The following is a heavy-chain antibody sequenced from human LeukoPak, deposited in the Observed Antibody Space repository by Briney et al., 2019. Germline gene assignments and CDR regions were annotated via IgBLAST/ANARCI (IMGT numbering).Heavy chain of an antibody. CDR1: GYTFTSYD. Sequence: ASVKVSCKASGYTFTSYDINWVRQATGQGLEWMGWMNPNSGNTGYAQKFQGRVTMTRNTSISTAYMELSSLRSEDTAVYYCARRYSSGWSTYYYGMDVWGQGTTVTVSS. CDR3: ARRYSSGWSTYYYGMDV. D-gene: IGHD6-19*01. V-gene: IGHV1-8*01. CDR2: MNPNSGNT. J-gene: IGHJ6*02.